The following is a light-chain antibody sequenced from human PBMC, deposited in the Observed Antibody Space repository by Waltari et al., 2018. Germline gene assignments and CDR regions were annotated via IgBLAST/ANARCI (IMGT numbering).Light chain of an antibody. J-gene: IGKJ4*01. V-gene: IGKV1-12*01. CDR3: QQASSFPFT. CDR1: QGISIW. CDR2: AAS. Sequence: DIQMTQSPSSVSASVGATVTITCRASQGISIWLAWYQQKPGRAPNLLISAASSLQSGVPSRFSGSGSGTDFTLTITSLQPEDFATYYCQQASSFPFTFGGGTKVEI.